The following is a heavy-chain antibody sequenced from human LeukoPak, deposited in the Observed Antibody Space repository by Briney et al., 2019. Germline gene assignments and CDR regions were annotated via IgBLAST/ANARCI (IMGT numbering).Heavy chain of an antibody. CDR3: ARAGGSTVSHSDY. CDR2: IYDSGST. D-gene: IGHD4-17*01. V-gene: IGHV4-39*01. J-gene: IGHJ4*02. Sequence: SETLSLTCTVSGGSIRSSYYYWGWIRQPPGKGLEWIGSIYDSGSTYYNPSLKSRVTISVDTSKNQFSLKLNPVTAADTAVYYCARAGGSTVSHSDYWGQGTLVTVSS. CDR1: GGSIRSSYYY.